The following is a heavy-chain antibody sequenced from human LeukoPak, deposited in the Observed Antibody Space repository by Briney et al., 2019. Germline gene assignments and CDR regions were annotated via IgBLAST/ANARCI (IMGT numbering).Heavy chain of an antibody. D-gene: IGHD3-10*01. CDR1: GFTFGDYA. Sequence: PGGSLRLSCTASGFTFGDYAMTWVRQAPGKGLEWVGFIRSTASGGATEYAASVKGRFTISRDDSKSIAYLQMNSLKAEDTAVYYCTRVRDYYGSGSYYGYYFDCWGRGSLVTVSS. J-gene: IGHJ4*02. CDR3: TRVRDYYGSGSYYGYYFDC. CDR2: IRSTASGGAT. V-gene: IGHV3-49*04.